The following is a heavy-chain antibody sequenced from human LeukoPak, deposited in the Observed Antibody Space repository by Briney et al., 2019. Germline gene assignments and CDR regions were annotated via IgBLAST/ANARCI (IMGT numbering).Heavy chain of an antibody. CDR3: ARYYDSSGYGDYFDY. CDR1: GGTFSSYA. Sequence: SVKVSCKASGGTFSSYAISWVRQAPGQGLEWMGGIIPILGIANYAQKFQGRVTITADKSTSTAYMELSSLRSEDTAVYYCARYYDSSGYGDYFDYWGQGTLVTASS. CDR2: IIPILGIA. V-gene: IGHV1-69*10. J-gene: IGHJ4*02. D-gene: IGHD3-22*01.